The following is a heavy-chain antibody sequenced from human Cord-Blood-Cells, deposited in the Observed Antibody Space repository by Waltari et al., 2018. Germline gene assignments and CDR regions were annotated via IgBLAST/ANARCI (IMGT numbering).Heavy chain of an antibody. V-gene: IGHV1-2*02. J-gene: IGHJ3*02. CDR2: INPNSGGT. Sequence: QVQLVQSGAEVKKPGASVKVSCKASGYTFTGSHMPGVRPAPGQGLEWMGWINPNSGGTNYAQKFQGRVTMTRDTSISTAYMELSRLRSDDTAVYYCARDGCSSTSCYAFDIWGQGTMVTVSS. CDR3: ARDGCSSTSCYAFDI. D-gene: IGHD2-2*01. CDR1: GYTFTGSH.